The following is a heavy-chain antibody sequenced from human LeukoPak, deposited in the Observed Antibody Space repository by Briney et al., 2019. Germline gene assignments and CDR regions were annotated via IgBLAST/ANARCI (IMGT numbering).Heavy chain of an antibody. CDR2: INPRSTVI. J-gene: IGHJ4*02. V-gene: IGHV3-74*03. CDR1: GFPFSSYW. D-gene: IGHD2-8*02. Sequence: GVSLRLSCAASGFPFSSYWMHWARQVPGKGLVWVARINPRSTVITYADSVRGRFTISRDNAENTVSLQMNSLRGEDTAVYYCVRDLVLVETPGDDFDFWGQGTLVTVSS. CDR3: VRDLVLVETPGDDFDF.